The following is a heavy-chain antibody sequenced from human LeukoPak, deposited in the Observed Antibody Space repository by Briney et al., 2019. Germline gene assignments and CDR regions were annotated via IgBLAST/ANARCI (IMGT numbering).Heavy chain of an antibody. CDR3: ARGGSWYGY. CDR2: IFYSGST. D-gene: IGHD6-13*01. V-gene: IGHV4-59*11. J-gene: IGHJ4*02. Sequence: LSETLPHTCSVSGGSISSHYWSWIRQPPGKGLEWIGYIFYSGSTDYNPSLKSRVTISVDTSKNQFSLKLSSVTAADTAVYYCARGGSWYGYWGQGTLVTVSS. CDR1: GGSISSHY.